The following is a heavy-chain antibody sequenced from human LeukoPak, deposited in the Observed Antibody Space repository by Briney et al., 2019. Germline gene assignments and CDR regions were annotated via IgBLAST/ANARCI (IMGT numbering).Heavy chain of an antibody. Sequence: ASVKVSCKASGYTFTGYYMHWVRQAPGQGLEWMGWINPNSGGTNYAQKFQGRVTMTRDTSISTAYMELSSLRSDDTAVYYCARDKGYDSIVDYWGQGTLVTVSS. CDR2: INPNSGGT. CDR1: GYTFTGYY. D-gene: IGHD5-12*01. J-gene: IGHJ4*02. V-gene: IGHV1-2*02. CDR3: ARDKGYDSIVDY.